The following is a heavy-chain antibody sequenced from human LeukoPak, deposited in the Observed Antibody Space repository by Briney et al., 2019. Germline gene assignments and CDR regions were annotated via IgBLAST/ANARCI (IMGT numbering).Heavy chain of an antibody. Sequence: GGSLKLSCAASGFTFSNYGIHWVRQAPGKGLEWVAFIRVDGGSKLYADYVRGRFTISRDNSKNTLYLQMKSLRYDDTAVYYCVKGYLGLCTGGTCFPFDSWGQGNLVS. J-gene: IGHJ4*02. D-gene: IGHD2-8*02. CDR3: VKGYLGLCTGGTCFPFDS. CDR1: GFTFSNYG. V-gene: IGHV3-30*02. CDR2: IRVDGGSK.